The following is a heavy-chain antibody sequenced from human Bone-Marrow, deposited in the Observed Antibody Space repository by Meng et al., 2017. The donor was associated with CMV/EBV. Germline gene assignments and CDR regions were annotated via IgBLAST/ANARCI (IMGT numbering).Heavy chain of an antibody. D-gene: IGHD3-9*01. V-gene: IGHV3-48*04. Sequence: GESLKISCAASGFTFSSYSMNWVRQAPGKGLQWVSYINSLSSPIYYTDSVKGRFTISRDNAKNSLYLQMNSLRAEDTAVYYCARALDILTGYFPYYYYYGMDVSGQGTTVTVSS. CDR1: GFTFSSYS. J-gene: IGHJ6*02. CDR3: ARALDILTGYFPYYYYYGMDV. CDR2: INSLSSPI.